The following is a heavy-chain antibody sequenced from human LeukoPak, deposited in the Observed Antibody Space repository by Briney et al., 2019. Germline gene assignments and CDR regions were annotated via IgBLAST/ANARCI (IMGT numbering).Heavy chain of an antibody. CDR3: VVAVQAAAIPVFDC. CDR1: TFTVHN. Sequence: GASVKVSCKHTFTVHNIHWVRQAPGQGLECVGWINPSNGGTRSALKFQGRVTMTRDTSISTVYMELSTLTSDDAAFYYCVVAVQAAAIPVFDCWGQGTQVTVSP. J-gene: IGHJ4*02. CDR2: INPSNGGT. D-gene: IGHD3-22*01. V-gene: IGHV1-2*02.